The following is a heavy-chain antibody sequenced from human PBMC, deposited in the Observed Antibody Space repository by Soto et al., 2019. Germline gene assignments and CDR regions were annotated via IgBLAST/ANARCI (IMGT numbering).Heavy chain of an antibody. V-gene: IGHV3-9*01. Sequence: PGGSLRLSCAASGFTFDDYAMHWVRQAPGKGLEWVSGISWNSGSIGYADSVKGRFTISRDNAKNSLYLQMNSLRAEDTALYYCAKDISDELGAYGMDVWGQGTTVTVSS. D-gene: IGHD1-26*01. CDR2: ISWNSGSI. J-gene: IGHJ6*02. CDR1: GFTFDDYA. CDR3: AKDISDELGAYGMDV.